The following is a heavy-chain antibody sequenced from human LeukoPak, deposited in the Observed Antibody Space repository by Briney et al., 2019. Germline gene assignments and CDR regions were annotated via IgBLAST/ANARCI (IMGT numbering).Heavy chain of an antibody. CDR1: GDSISTHY. D-gene: IGHD5-24*01. CDR3: ARGDGYNSGSFDY. Sequence: SETLSLTCIVSGDSISTHYWSWIRQPAGKGLEWIGRIYTIGGTDYNPSLRSQVTISVDTSKNQLSLKLNSVTAADTAIYYCARGDGYNSGSFDYWGPGTLVTVSS. J-gene: IGHJ4*02. CDR2: IYTIGGT. V-gene: IGHV4-4*07.